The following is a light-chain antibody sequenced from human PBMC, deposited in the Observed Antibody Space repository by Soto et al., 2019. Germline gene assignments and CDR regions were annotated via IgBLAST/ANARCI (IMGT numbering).Light chain of an antibody. CDR3: QHLDDYPLT. J-gene: IGKJ1*01. CDR1: RAISTN. V-gene: IGKV1-9*01. CDR2: AAS. Sequence: DIQLTQSPSFLSASVGDRVTITCRASRAISTNLAWYQQEPGKAPKLVIYAASTLQSGVPSRIRGSRSGTKFTTTISSLQPEDFATYYCQHLDDYPLTFGNRTKVEIK.